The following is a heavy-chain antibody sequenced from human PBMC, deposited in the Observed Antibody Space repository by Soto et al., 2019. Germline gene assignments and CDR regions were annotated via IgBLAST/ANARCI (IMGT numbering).Heavy chain of an antibody. CDR1: GFTFSSYA. D-gene: IGHD3-3*01. Sequence: GGSLRLSCAASGFTFSSYAMSWVRQAPGKGLEWVSAISGSGGSTYYADSVKGRFTISRDNSKNTLYLQMNSLRAEDTAVYYCAKDRGYYDFWSGYYTPDAFDIWGQGTMVTVSS. V-gene: IGHV3-23*01. CDR3: AKDRGYYDFWSGYYTPDAFDI. J-gene: IGHJ3*02. CDR2: ISGSGGST.